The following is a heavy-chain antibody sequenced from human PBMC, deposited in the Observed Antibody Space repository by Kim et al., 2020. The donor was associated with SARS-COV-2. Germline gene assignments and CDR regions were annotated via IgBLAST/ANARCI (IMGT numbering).Heavy chain of an antibody. CDR1: GYTFTSYD. D-gene: IGHD3-9*01. V-gene: IGHV1-8*01. CDR3: ARVQVRYFDWSIIAAVATPAACSHGLDV. J-gene: IGHJ6*02. CDR2: MNPNSGNT. Sequence: ASVKVSCKASGYTFTSYDINWVRQATGQGLEWMGWMNPNSGNTGYAQKFQGRVTMTRNTSISTAYMELSSLRSEDTAVYYCARVQVRYFDWSIIAAVATPAACSHGLDVWGQGPTFTVSS.